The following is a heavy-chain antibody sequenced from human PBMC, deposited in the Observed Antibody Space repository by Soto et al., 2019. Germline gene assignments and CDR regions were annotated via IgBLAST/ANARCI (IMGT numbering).Heavy chain of an antibody. Sequence: QMEQSGAEVRKPGSSVKVSCKPSGGSLTSYPMAWVRQAPGQGFEWMGGIIPIHGTTEYAQKFQGGVTITADESTKRATLELTGLTSEDTAVYYCARGWGLVSWGQGTLVTVSS. D-gene: IGHD3-16*01. CDR3: ARGWGLVS. CDR1: GGSLTSYP. J-gene: IGHJ4*02. CDR2: IIPIHGTT. V-gene: IGHV1-69*01.